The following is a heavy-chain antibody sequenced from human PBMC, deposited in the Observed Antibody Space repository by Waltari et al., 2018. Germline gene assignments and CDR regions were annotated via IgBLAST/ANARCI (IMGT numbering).Heavy chain of an antibody. CDR2: ITGSGAST. J-gene: IGHJ3*01. D-gene: IGHD4-17*01. V-gene: IGHV3-23*01. Sequence: EVQLLQSGGGLVQSGGSLRLSCVASGFTFGSYAMSWVRPAPGKGLEWVSLITGSGASTYYADSVRGRFTISRDNSKNTVYLQMNSLRVEDTAVFYCAKSGDYGDNYRPLWDAFNLWGQGTMVSVSS. CDR1: GFTFGSYA. CDR3: AKSGDYGDNYRPLWDAFNL.